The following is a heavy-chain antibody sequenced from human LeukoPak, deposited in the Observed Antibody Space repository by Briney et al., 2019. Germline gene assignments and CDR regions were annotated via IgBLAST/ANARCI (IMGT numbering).Heavy chain of an antibody. CDR3: ARHTRKTTTVTTGIDY. CDR2: IYYSGST. J-gene: IGHJ4*02. D-gene: IGHD4-17*01. CDR1: GDSISSSRYF. V-gene: IGHV4-39*01. Sequence: SETLSLTCTVSGDSISSSRYFWGWIRQPPGKGLEWIGSIYYSGSTFYSPSLKSRVTISVDTSMNQFFLKLAFVTVVDTAVYYCARHTRKTTTVTTGIDYWGQGSLVTVSS.